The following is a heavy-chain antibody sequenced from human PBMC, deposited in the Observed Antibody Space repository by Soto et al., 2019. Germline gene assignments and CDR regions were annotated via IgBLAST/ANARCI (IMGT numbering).Heavy chain of an antibody. CDR2: LYDVDGS. CDR3: ATWHEREHAYDV. J-gene: IGHJ3*01. D-gene: IGHD1-1*01. Sequence: GGSLRLSCAAFGLTISGKKYVAWVRQAPGKGLEWVSGLYDVDGSFYADSVRGRFTTSSDSSKTTVYLQMNDLRPDDTAVYYCATWHEREHAYDVWGQGTTVTVS. CDR1: GLTISGKKY. V-gene: IGHV3-53*01.